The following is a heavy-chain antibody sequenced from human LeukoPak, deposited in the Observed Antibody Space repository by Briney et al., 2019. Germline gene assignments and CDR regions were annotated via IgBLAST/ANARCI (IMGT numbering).Heavy chain of an antibody. CDR3: AKVEQQLTYYYYGKDV. D-gene: IGHD6-13*01. CDR2: ISYDGSNK. V-gene: IGHV3-30*18. J-gene: IGHJ6*04. Sequence: GGSLRLSCAASGFTFSSYGMHWVRQAPGKGLEWVAVISYDGSNKYYADSVKGRFTISRDNSKNTLYLQMNSLRAEDTAVYYCAKVEQQLTYYYYGKDVWGKGTTVTVSS. CDR1: GFTFSSYG.